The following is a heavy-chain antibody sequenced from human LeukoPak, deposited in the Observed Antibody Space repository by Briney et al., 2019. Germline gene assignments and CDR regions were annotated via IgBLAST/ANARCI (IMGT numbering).Heavy chain of an antibody. V-gene: IGHV3-30*01. D-gene: IGHD5-24*01. CDR2: ISHDGSNK. CDR3: AQPPVEGQGY. Sequence: GGSLSLLCAASGFTFSSYAMLWARQAPGKGLEWVAVISHDGSNKYYADSVKGRFTISRDNSKNTLYLQMNSLRAEDTAVYYCAQPPVEGQGYWGQGTLVTVSS. CDR1: GFTFSSYA. J-gene: IGHJ4*02.